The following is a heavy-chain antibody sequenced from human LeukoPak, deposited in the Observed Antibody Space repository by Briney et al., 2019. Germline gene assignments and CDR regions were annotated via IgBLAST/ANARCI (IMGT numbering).Heavy chain of an antibody. CDR2: IKSKGDGETI. J-gene: IGHJ4*02. V-gene: IGHV3-15*01. CDR3: AGRSGSYQADFDY. Sequence: PGGSLRLSCAASGFTFTNAWMSWVRQAPGKGLEWVGRIKSKGDGETIDNAAPVKGRFTMSRDDSKATLYLQMNSLGAEDTAVYYCAGRSGSYQADFDYWGQGTLVTVSS. D-gene: IGHD1-26*01. CDR1: GFTFTNAW.